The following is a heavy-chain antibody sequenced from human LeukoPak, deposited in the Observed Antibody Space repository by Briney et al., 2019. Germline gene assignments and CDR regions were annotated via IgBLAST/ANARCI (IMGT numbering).Heavy chain of an antibody. CDR2: INWNGGST. CDR3: AGMAGAGYYFYMDV. D-gene: IGHD6-19*01. Sequence: GGSLRLSCAASGFTFDDHGMSWVRQAPGKGLEWVSGINWNGGSTGYADSVTGRFAISRDNAKNSLFLQMNSLRVEDTALYYCAGMAGAGYYFYMDVWGKGTTVTVSS. V-gene: IGHV3-20*04. J-gene: IGHJ6*03. CDR1: GFTFDDHG.